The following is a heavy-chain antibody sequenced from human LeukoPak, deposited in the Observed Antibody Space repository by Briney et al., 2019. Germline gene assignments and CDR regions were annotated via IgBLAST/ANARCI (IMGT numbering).Heavy chain of an antibody. CDR3: ARSVEYFYDSSECYFDY. Sequence: GGSLRPSCAASGFTFSSYEMNWVRQAPGKGLEWVSYISSSGSTIYYADSVRGRFTISRDNAKNSLYLLMNSLRAEDTAVYYCARSVEYFYDSSECYFDYWGQGTLVTVSS. CDR2: ISSSGSTI. V-gene: IGHV3-48*03. J-gene: IGHJ4*02. CDR1: GFTFSSYE. D-gene: IGHD3-22*01.